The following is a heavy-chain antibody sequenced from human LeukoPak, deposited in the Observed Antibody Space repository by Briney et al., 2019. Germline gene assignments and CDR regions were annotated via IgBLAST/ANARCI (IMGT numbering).Heavy chain of an antibody. D-gene: IGHD3-22*01. V-gene: IGHV3-74*01. CDR2: INSDGSST. J-gene: IGHJ4*02. CDR1: GFTFSSYW. Sequence: GGSLRLSCAASGFTFSSYWMHWVRQAPGKGLVWVSRINSDGSSTSYADSVKGRFTISRDNAKNTLYLQMNSLRAEDAAVYYCARGGYYDSSGYYYNWGQGTLVTVSS. CDR3: ARGGYYDSSGYYYN.